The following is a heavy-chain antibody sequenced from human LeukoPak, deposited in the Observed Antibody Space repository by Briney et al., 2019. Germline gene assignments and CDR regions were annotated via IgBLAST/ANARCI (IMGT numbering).Heavy chain of an antibody. V-gene: IGHV4-39*01. CDR1: GGSISSSSYY. Sequence: SETLSLTCTVSGGSISSSSYYWGWIRQPPGKGLEWIGSIYYSGSTYYNPSLKSRVTISVDTSKNQFSLKLSSVTAADTAVYYCATSLRRVPAAIDYWGQGTLVTVSS. CDR2: IYYSGST. CDR3: ATSLRRVPAAIDY. D-gene: IGHD2-2*02. J-gene: IGHJ4*02.